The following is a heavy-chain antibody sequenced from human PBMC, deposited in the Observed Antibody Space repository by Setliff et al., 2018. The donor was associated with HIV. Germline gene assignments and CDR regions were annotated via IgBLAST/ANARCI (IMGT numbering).Heavy chain of an antibody. V-gene: IGHV4-39*01. CDR2: IYSSGST. CDR3: ARPHSTIYYYVAFDI. D-gene: IGHD3-22*01. Sequence: PSETLSLTCNVSGGSISSGGYYWSWIRQHPGKGLEWIGYIYSSGSTYYNPSLKSRVTISVDTSKNQFSLKLSSVTAADTAVYYCARPHSTIYYYVAFDIWGQGTMVTVSS. J-gene: IGHJ3*02. CDR1: GGSISSGGYY.